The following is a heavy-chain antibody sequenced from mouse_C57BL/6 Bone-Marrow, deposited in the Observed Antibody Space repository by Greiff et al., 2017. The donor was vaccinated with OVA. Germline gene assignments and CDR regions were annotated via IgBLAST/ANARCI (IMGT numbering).Heavy chain of an antibody. CDR3: ARVGYGSSYRFAY. J-gene: IGHJ3*01. CDR2: IYPNNGGT. V-gene: IGHV1-18*01. D-gene: IGHD1-1*01. CDR1: GYTFTDYN. Sequence: QLQQSGPELVKPGASVKIPCKASGYTFTDYNMDWVKQSPGKSLEWIGDIYPNNGGTIYNQKFKGKATLTVDKSSSTAYMELRSLTSEDTAVYYCARVGYGSSYRFAYWGQGTLVTVSA.